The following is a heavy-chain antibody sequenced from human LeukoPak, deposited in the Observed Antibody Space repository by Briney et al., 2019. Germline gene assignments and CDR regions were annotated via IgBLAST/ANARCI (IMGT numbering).Heavy chain of an antibody. Sequence: SETLSLTCTVSGGSISSYYWSWIRQPPRKGLEWGGDIYYSGSTNYNPSLKSRVTISVDTSKNQFSLKLSSVTAADTAVYYCARVRIYGSGSYYYYYYMDVWGKGTTVTISS. V-gene: IGHV4-59*01. D-gene: IGHD3-10*01. CDR2: IYYSGST. CDR3: ARVRIYGSGSYYYYYYMDV. J-gene: IGHJ6*03. CDR1: GGSISSYY.